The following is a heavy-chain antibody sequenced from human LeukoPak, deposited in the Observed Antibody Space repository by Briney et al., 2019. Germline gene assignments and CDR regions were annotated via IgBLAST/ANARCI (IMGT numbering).Heavy chain of an antibody. Sequence: SETLSLTCGVSGGSVSSSRHYWAWIRQPPGKGLEWIGSIYYSGSTYYNPSLKSGVTISVDTSSNQFSLTLRSVTAADTSVYYCARQSRTTRDPFDYWGRGAQVIVSS. CDR2: IYYSGST. V-gene: IGHV4-39*01. J-gene: IGHJ4*02. CDR1: GGSVSSSRHY. D-gene: IGHD4-11*01. CDR3: ARQSRTTRDPFDY.